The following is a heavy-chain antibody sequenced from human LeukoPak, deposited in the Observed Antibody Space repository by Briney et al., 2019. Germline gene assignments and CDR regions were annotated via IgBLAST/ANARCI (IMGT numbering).Heavy chain of an antibody. Sequence: PSETLSLTCAVSGGSVSSDDYSWGWIRQPPGKGLEWIGYIFHSASTYHNLSLRSRVTISLDRSKNQFSLKLSSVTAADTAVYYCAREEGQLTGTILGYWGQGTLVTVSS. CDR2: IFHSAST. D-gene: IGHD1-7*01. J-gene: IGHJ4*02. V-gene: IGHV4-30-2*01. CDR1: GGSVSSDDYS. CDR3: AREEGQLTGTILGY.